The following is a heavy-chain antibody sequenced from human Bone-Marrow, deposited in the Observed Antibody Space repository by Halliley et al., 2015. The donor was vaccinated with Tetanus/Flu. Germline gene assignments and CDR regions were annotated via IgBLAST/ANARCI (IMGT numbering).Heavy chain of an antibody. CDR3: ARDRNPTVFDS. J-gene: IGHJ5*01. V-gene: IGHV3-74*03. D-gene: IGHD4-17*01. CDR2: INSDGNST. Sequence: LVWVSCINSDGNSTTYADSVKGRFTISRDNAKNTIYLQMNSLRAEDTGVYHCARDRNPTVFDSWGQGTLVTVSS.